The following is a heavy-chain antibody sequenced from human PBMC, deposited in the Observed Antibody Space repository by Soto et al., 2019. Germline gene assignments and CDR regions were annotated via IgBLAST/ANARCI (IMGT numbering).Heavy chain of an antibody. D-gene: IGHD3-10*01. CDR3: ARARITLVREIIKYNMDI. J-gene: IGHJ6*02. Sequence: GSIGSYYWSWIRQPPGKGLEWIGYIYESGSTNSNPSLQSRVTISVDTSKNQFYLNLSPVTAADTATYYCARARITLVREIIKYNMDIWGQGTTVTVSS. V-gene: IGHV4-59*01. CDR2: IYESGST. CDR1: GSIGSYY.